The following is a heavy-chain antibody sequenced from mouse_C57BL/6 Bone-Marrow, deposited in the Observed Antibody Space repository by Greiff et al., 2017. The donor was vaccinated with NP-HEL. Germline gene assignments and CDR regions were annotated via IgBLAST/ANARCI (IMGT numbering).Heavy chain of an antibody. D-gene: IGHD1-1*01. V-gene: IGHV3-6*01. CDR3: AREGGYYGSPFAY. J-gene: IGHJ3*01. CDR2: ISYDGSN. Sequence: VQLQQSGPGLVKPSQSLSLTCSVTGYSIISGYYWNWIRQFPGNKLEWMAYISYDGSNNYIPSLKNRISITRDISKNQFFLKLTSVTTEDTATYYCAREGGYYGSPFAYWGQGTLVTVSA. CDR1: GYSIISGYY.